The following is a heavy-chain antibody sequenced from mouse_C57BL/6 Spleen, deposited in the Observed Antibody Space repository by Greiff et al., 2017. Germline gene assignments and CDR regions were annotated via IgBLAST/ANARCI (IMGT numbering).Heavy chain of an antibody. CDR2: IYPGDGDT. J-gene: IGHJ2*01. CDR3: AREYDYDEYYFDD. CDR1: GYAFSSSW. Sequence: QVQLQQSGPELVKPGASVKISCKASGYAFSSSWMNWVKQRPGKGLEWIGRIYPGDGDTNYNGKFKGKATLTADKASSTAYMQLSRLTSEDAAVYFCAREYDYDEYYFDDWGQGTTLTVSS. V-gene: IGHV1-82*01. D-gene: IGHD2-4*01.